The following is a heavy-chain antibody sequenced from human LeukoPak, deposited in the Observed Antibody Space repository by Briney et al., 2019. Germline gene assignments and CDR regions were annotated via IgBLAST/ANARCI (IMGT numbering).Heavy chain of an antibody. J-gene: IGHJ5*02. D-gene: IGHD3-10*01. Sequence: SETLSLTCTVSGGSISSSSYYWGWIRQPPGKGLEWIGSIYYSGSTNYNPSLKSRVTISVDTSKNQFSLKLSSVTAADTAVYYCARHYVLDFGELLYEGWFDPRGQGTLVTVSS. CDR2: IYYSGST. V-gene: IGHV4-39*07. CDR1: GGSISSSSYY. CDR3: ARHYVLDFGELLYEGWFDP.